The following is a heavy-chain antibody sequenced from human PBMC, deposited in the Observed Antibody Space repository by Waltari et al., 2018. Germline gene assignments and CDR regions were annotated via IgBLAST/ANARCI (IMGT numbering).Heavy chain of an antibody. Sequence: EVQLVESGGGLVKSGGSLRLSCAASGFTFSSYSLNWVRQAPGKGLEWVSSISSSSSYIYYRNSVKARFPLSRDNAKNSRYLQMSSLRAEDTAVYYCASVFYGSRDAFDIWGQGTMVTVSS. V-gene: IGHV3-21*01. D-gene: IGHD1-26*01. CDR1: GFTFSSYS. J-gene: IGHJ3*02. CDR2: ISSSSSYI. CDR3: ASVFYGSRDAFDI.